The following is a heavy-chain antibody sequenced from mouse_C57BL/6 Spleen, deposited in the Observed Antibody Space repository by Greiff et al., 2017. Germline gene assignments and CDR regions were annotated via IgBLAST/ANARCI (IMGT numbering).Heavy chain of an antibody. CDR1: GFNIKDYY. V-gene: IGHV14-2*01. CDR2: IDPEDGET. J-gene: IGHJ2*01. CDR3: ARRENSRYFDY. Sequence: VQLQQSGAELVKPGASVKLSCTASGFNIKDYYMHWVKQRTEQGLEWIGRIDPEDGETKYAPKFPGKATITADTSSNTAYLQLSSLTSEDTAVYYCARRENSRYFDYWGQGTTLTVSS.